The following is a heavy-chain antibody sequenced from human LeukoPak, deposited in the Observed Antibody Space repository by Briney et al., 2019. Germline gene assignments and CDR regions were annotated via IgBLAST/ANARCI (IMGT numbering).Heavy chain of an antibody. D-gene: IGHD3-10*01. J-gene: IGHJ1*01. V-gene: IGHV3-66*01. CDR1: GLTISNSF. CDR3: ARDTDYYGSGRHGYFDH. CDR2: IHCGGST. Sequence: GGSVRLSCAASGLTISNSFMGWVRQTPGKGLEWVSLIHCGGSTYSAESVKGRFIISRDSSKNTLHLQMNSLRAEDTAVYYCARDTDYYGSGRHGYFDHWGQGTLVAVSS.